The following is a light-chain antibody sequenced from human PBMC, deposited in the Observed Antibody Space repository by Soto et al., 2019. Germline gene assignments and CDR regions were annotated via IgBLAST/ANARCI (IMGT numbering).Light chain of an antibody. CDR3: LQDYNYPFT. J-gene: IGKJ3*01. CDR2: KAS. V-gene: IGKV1-5*03. CDR1: QSISSW. Sequence: DIQMTQSPSTLSASVGDTVTITCRASQSISSWLAWYQQKPGKAPKLLIYKASTLKSGVPSRFSGSGSGTDFTLTISSLQPEDFATYYCLQDYNYPFTFGPGTKVDIK.